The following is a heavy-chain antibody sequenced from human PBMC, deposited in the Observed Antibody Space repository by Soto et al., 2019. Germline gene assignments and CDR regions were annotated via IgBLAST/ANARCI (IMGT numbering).Heavy chain of an antibody. CDR1: GYSFMGYY. J-gene: IGHJ3*01. CDR2: ISTHNGNT. V-gene: IGHV1-18*04. Sequence: ASVKVSCKASGYSFMGYYIHWVRQAPGQRLEWMGWISTHNGNTIYAQKFQGRVIMTMDTSTTTVYMELRSLRPDDTAVYLCAREGILGLFDAYDLWGQGTMVTVSS. D-gene: IGHD3-3*01. CDR3: AREGILGLFDAYDL.